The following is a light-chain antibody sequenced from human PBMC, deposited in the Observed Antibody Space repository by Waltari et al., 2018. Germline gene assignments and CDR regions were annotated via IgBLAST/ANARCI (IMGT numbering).Light chain of an antibody. CDR2: DAS. V-gene: IGKV3-20*01. Sequence: EIVMTQSPATLSVSPGERATLSCRASQSITSNYLAWYQQRPGQAPRLLIYDASTRATGIPDRFSGSGSGTDFTLTISRLEPEDFAVYYCQQCGRSLYTFGQGTTLEIK. CDR1: QSITSNY. J-gene: IGKJ2*01. CDR3: QQCGRSLYT.